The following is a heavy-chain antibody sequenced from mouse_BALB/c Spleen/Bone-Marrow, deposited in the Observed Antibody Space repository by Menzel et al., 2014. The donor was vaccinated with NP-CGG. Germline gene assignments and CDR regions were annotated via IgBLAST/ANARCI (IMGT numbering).Heavy chain of an antibody. J-gene: IGHJ2*01. V-gene: IGHV14-3*02. CDR2: TDPANGNT. D-gene: IGHD2-14*01. CDR3: ARYRLGTYFDY. CDR1: GFNIKDTY. Sequence: EVQLQQSGAELVKPGASVKLSCTASGFNIKDTYMHWVKQRPEQGLEWIGRTDPANGNTKYDPKFQGKATITVDTSSNTAYLQLSSLTSEDTAVYYCARYRLGTYFDYWGQGTALTVSS.